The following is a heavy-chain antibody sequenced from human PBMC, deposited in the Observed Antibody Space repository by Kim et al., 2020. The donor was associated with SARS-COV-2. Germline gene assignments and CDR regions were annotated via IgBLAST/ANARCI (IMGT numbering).Heavy chain of an antibody. V-gene: IGHV4-39*01. CDR1: GGSISSSSYY. J-gene: IGHJ4*02. Sequence: SETLSLTCTVSGGSISSSSYYWGWIRQPPGKGLEWIGSFYYSRSTFYNPSLKSRVTISVDTSKNQFSLKLSSVTAADTAVYYCASRGYTYGSDYWGQGTLVTVSS. D-gene: IGHD5-18*01. CDR2: FYYSRST. CDR3: ASRGYTYGSDY.